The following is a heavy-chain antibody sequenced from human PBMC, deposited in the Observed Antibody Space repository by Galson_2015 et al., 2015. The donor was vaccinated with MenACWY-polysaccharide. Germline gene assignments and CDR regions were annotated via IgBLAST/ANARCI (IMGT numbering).Heavy chain of an antibody. CDR1: GFTFSSSW. D-gene: IGHD6-13*01. V-gene: IGHV3-7*01. Sequence: SLRLSCAASGFTFSSSWMTWVRQAPGKGLEWVANIKQDGSEKYYVDSVKGRFTISRDNAKNSLYLQMNSLRADDTAVYYCARDRLCMAAGDYYYYGMDVSGQGTTVTVSS. CDR2: IKQDGSEK. CDR3: ARDRLCMAAGDYYYYGMDV. J-gene: IGHJ6*02.